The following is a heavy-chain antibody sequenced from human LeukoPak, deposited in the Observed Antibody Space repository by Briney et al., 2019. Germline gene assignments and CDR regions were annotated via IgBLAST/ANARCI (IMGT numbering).Heavy chain of an antibody. V-gene: IGHV3-23*01. CDR1: GFTFNSYA. CDR2: ISGSGGST. D-gene: IGHD6-19*01. Sequence: GVSLRLSCAASGFTFNSYAMSWVRHAPGQGLDWVSAISGSGGSTYYADSAKGRFTISRDNSKNTLYLQMNSLRAEDTAVYYCAKDLRYSSGWYFDYWGQGTLVTVSS. J-gene: IGHJ4*02. CDR3: AKDLRYSSGWYFDY.